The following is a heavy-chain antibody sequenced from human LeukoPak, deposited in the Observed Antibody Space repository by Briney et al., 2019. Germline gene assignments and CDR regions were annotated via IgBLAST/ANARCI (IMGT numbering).Heavy chain of an antibody. CDR2: IIPIFGTA. J-gene: IGHJ3*02. D-gene: IGHD3-10*01. V-gene: IGHV1-69*13. CDR1: GGTFSSYA. CDR3: ARVHDSGRGAFDI. Sequence: SVKVSCKASGGTFSSYAISWVRQAPGQGLEWMGGIIPIFGTANYAQKFQGRVTITADESTSTAYMELSSLRSEDTAVYYCARVHDSGRGAFDIWGQGTMVTVSS.